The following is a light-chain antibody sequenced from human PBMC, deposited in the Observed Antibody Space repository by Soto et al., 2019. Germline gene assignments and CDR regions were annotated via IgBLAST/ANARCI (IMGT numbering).Light chain of an antibody. CDR2: GAS. CDR3: QQYSNSPQT. CDR1: QSVSSD. J-gene: IGKJ1*01. V-gene: IGKV3-20*01. Sequence: EIVMTQSPATLSVSPGERATLSCRASQSVSSDLAWYHQKPGQAPRLLIYGASSRATGIPDRFSGSGSGTDFTLTISRLEPEDFAVYFCQQYSNSPQTFGQGTKVDIK.